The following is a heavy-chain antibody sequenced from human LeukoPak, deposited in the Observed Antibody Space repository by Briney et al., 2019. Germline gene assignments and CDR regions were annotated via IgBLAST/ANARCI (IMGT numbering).Heavy chain of an antibody. CDR1: GGSISSYY. D-gene: IGHD5-24*01. CDR2: IYYSGST. Sequence: PSETLSLTCTVSGGSISSYYWSWIRQPPGKGLEWIGCIYYSGSTNYNPSLKSRVTISVDTSKHQLSLKLSSVTAADTAVYCCARSRDGYIHFDYWGQGTLVTVSS. J-gene: IGHJ4*02. V-gene: IGHV4-59*01. CDR3: ARSRDGYIHFDY.